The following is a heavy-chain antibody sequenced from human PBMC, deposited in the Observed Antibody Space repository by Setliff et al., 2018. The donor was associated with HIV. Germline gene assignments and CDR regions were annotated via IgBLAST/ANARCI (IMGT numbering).Heavy chain of an antibody. D-gene: IGHD3-3*01. CDR3: ARVWMATVSSDY. J-gene: IGHJ4*02. Sequence: GGSLRLSCVASGFAFGTYTMHWVRHVPGKGLQWVATISYDGSDKYYADSVKGRFTISRDNSKNTLYLQMNSLTTEDTALHYCARVWMATVSSDYWGQGSLVTVSS. CDR1: GFAFGTYT. V-gene: IGHV3-30*04. CDR2: ISYDGSDK.